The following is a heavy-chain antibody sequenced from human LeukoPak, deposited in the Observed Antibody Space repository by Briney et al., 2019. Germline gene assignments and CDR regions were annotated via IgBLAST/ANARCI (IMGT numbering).Heavy chain of an antibody. V-gene: IGHV4-39*01. CDR2: IYYSGST. CDR3: ASHPLYYYDSSGYSNFDY. CDR1: GGSISSSSYY. D-gene: IGHD3-22*01. Sequence: PSETLSLTCTVSGGSISSSSYYWGWIRQPPGKGLEWIGSIYYSGSTYYNPSLKSRVTISVDTSKNQFSLKLSSVTAADTAVYYCASHPLYYYDSSGYSNFDYWGQGTLVTVSS. J-gene: IGHJ4*02.